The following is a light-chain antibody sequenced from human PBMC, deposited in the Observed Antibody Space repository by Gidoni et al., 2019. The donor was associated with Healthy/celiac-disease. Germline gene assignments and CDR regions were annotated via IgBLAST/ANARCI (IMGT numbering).Light chain of an antibody. CDR1: QGISNY. CDR2: AAS. CDR3: QKYNSAPWT. Sequence: TQMTQSPSSLSASVGDRVTITCRASQGISNYLAWYQQKPGKVPKLLIYAASTLQSGVPSRVSGSGSGTDFTLTISSLQPEDVATYYWQKYNSAPWTFGQGTKVEIK. J-gene: IGKJ1*01. V-gene: IGKV1-27*01.